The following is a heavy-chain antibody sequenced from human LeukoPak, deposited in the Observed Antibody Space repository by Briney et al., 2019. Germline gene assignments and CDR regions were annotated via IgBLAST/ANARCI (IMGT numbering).Heavy chain of an antibody. CDR2: ISPNSGGT. CDR3: ARGQYCSGGSCEGMDV. V-gene: IGHV1-2*02. D-gene: IGHD2-15*01. CDR1: GYTFTGYY. Sequence: ASVKVSCKASGYTFTGYYMHWVRQAPGQGLEWMGWISPNSGGTNYAQKFQGRVSMTRDTSISTAYMELSRLRSDDTAVYYCARGQYCSGGSCEGMDVWGQGTTVTVSS. J-gene: IGHJ6*02.